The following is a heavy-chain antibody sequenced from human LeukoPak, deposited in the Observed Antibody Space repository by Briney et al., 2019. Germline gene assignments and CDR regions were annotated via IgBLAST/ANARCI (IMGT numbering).Heavy chain of an antibody. V-gene: IGHV3-48*04. CDR2: ISSSSSTI. J-gene: IGHJ4*02. Sequence: GGSLRLSCAASGFTFSSYSMNWVRQAPGKGLEGVSYISSSSSTIYYADSVKGRFTISRDNAKNSLYLQMNSLRAEDTAVYYCVRGRGYYGSRSIDYWGQGTLVTVSS. D-gene: IGHD3-22*01. CDR3: VRGRGYYGSRSIDY. CDR1: GFTFSSYS.